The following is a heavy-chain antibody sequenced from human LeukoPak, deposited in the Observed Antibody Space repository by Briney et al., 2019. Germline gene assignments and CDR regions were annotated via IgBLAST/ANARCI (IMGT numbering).Heavy chain of an antibody. D-gene: IGHD2-15*01. CDR2: IYYSGST. J-gene: IGHJ4*02. CDR3: ARVKVVAATSFYFDY. V-gene: IGHV4-31*03. CDR1: GGSINSGGYY. Sequence: TSETLSLTCTVSGGSINSGGYYWSWIRQHPGKGLEWIGYIYYSGSTYYNPSLKSRVTISVDTSKNQFSLKLSSVTAADTAVYYCARVKVVAATSFYFDYWGQGTLVTVSS.